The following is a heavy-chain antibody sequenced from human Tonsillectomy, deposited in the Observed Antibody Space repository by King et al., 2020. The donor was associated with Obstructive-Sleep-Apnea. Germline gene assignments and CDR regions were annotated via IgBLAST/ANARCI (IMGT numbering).Heavy chain of an antibody. V-gene: IGHV4-39*07. CDR1: GGSISSSSYY. CDR3: ARVYYDFWSGYLGWFDP. J-gene: IGHJ5*02. CDR2: IYYSGST. Sequence: QLQESGPGLVKPSETLSLTCTVSGGSISSSSYYWGWIRQPPGKGLEWIGSIYYSGSTYYNPSLKSRVTISVDPSKNQFSLKLSSVTAADTAVYYCARVYYDFWSGYLGWFDPWGQGTLVTVSS. D-gene: IGHD3-3*01.